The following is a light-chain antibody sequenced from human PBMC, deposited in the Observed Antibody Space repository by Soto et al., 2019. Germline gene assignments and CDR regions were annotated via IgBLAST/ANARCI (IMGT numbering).Light chain of an antibody. Sequence: KQETQSPSSVSASVGDRVTITCRASQDINNWLAWYQQKPGKAPKLLIYTTSNLQSGVPSRFSGSGSGTDFTLTINSLQPEDFATYYCQQANSFPLTFGGGTKVEIK. J-gene: IGKJ4*01. V-gene: IGKV1D-12*01. CDR2: TTS. CDR3: QQANSFPLT. CDR1: QDINNW.